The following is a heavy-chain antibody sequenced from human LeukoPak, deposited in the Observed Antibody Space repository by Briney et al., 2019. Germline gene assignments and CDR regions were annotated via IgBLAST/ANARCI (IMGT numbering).Heavy chain of an antibody. V-gene: IGHV3-48*01. CDR2: ISSTSIT. J-gene: IGHJ4*02. Sequence: GGSLRLSCAASGFTFSDYSMNWVRQAPGRGHELVSYISSTSITFYADSVRGRSTISRDNAKNSLHLQMNSLRAEDTAVYYCAKSAYCTSTSCPWIFDSWGQGTLVTVSS. CDR1: GFTFSDYS. D-gene: IGHD2-2*01. CDR3: AKSAYCTSTSCPWIFDS.